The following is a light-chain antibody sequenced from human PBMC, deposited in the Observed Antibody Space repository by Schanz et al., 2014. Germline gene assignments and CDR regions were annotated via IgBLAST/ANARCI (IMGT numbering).Light chain of an antibody. J-gene: IGKJ3*01. Sequence: EIVLTQSPGTLSLSPGERAPLSCRASQSVSSSFLAWYQQKPGRAPRLLIYGASSRATGVPDRFSGSGSGTDFTLTISRLEPEDSAVYYCQHYGSPPLTFGPGTTVDIK. V-gene: IGKV3-20*01. CDR1: QSVSSSF. CDR2: GAS. CDR3: QHYGSPPLT.